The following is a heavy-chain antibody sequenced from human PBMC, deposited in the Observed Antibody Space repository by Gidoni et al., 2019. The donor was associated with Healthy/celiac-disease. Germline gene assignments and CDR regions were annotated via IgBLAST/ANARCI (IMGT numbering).Heavy chain of an antibody. CDR2: IIPIFGTA. Sequence: QVQLVQSGAEVKKPGSSVKVSCKASGGTFSSYAISWVRQAPGQGLEWMGGIIPIFGTANYAQKFQGRVTITADESTSTAYMELSSLRSEDTAVYYCAREEFEYSSSSLYYYYGMDVWGQGTTVTVSS. CDR3: AREEFEYSSSSLYYYYGMDV. D-gene: IGHD6-6*01. V-gene: IGHV1-69*01. J-gene: IGHJ6*02. CDR1: GGTFSSYA.